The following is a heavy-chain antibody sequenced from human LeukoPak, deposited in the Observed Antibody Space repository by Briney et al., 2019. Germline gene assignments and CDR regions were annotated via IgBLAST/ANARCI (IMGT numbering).Heavy chain of an antibody. D-gene: IGHD3-22*01. V-gene: IGHV5-51*01. CDR1: GYSFTNYW. CDR3: ARHPLNEDGSGYYGFDP. CDR2: IYPDDSDI. J-gene: IGHJ5*02. Sequence: GESLKISCKGSGYSFTNYWIGWVRQMSGKGLEWMGIIYPDDSDIRYSPSFQGQVTISADKSISTAYLQWSSLKASDTAIYYCARHPLNEDGSGYYGFDPWGQGTLVTVSS.